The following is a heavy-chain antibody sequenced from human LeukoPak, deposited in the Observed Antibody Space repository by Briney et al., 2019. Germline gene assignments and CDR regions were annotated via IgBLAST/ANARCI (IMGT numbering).Heavy chain of an antibody. CDR1: GGSIRSYY. V-gene: IGHV4-4*08. CDR3: ARDVRYYDYVWGSYRKNWFDP. Sequence: SETLSLTCTVSGGSIRSYYWSWIRQPPGKGLEWVGYIYNSRSTNYNPSLKSRVTISVDTSKNQFALKLTSVTAADTAVYYCARDVRYYDYVWGSYRKNWFDPWGQGTLVTVSS. J-gene: IGHJ5*02. D-gene: IGHD3-16*02. CDR2: IYNSRST.